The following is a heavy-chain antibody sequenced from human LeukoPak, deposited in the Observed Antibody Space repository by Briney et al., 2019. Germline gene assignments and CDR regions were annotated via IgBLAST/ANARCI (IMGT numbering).Heavy chain of an antibody. J-gene: IGHJ4*02. CDR2: ISAYNGNT. V-gene: IGHV1-18*01. D-gene: IGHD1-26*01. Sequence: GASVKVSCKASGYTFTSYGISWVRQAPGQGLEWMGWISAYNGNTNYAQKLQGRVTMTTDTSTSTAYMELRSLRSDDTAVYYCARDSSFSWELPALDLDYWGQGTLVTVSS. CDR3: ARDSSFSWELPALDLDY. CDR1: GYTFTSYG.